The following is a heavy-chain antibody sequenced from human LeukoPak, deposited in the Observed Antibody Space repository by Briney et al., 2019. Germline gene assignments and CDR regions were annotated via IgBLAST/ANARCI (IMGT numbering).Heavy chain of an antibody. CDR2: IKKDGSET. Sequence: GGSLRLSCAASGFTFSSYSMNWVRQVPGKGLEWVANIKKDGSETYYVDSVKGRFTISRVNAKNSLYLQMNSLRAEDTAMYYCARGRYSGTTYYFDYWGQGTLVTVSS. CDR1: GFTFSSYS. J-gene: IGHJ4*02. CDR3: ARGRYSGTTYYFDY. D-gene: IGHD5-12*01. V-gene: IGHV3-7*03.